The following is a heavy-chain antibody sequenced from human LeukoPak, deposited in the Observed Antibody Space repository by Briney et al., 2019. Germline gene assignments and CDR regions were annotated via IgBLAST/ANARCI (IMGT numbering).Heavy chain of an antibody. J-gene: IGHJ6*03. CDR2: MNPNSGNT. CDR1: GYTFTSYD. D-gene: IGHD5-18*01. CDR3: ARDRGYSYGYDMDV. Sequence: ASVKVSCKASGYTFTSYDINWVRQVTGQGLEWMGWMNPNSGNTGYAQKFQGRVTMTRNTSISTAYMELSSLRSEDTAVYYCARDRGYSYGYDMDVWGKGTTVTVSS. V-gene: IGHV1-8*01.